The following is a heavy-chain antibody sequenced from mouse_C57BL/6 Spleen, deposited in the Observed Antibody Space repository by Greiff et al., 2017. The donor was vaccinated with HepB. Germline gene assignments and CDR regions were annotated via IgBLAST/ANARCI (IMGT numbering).Heavy chain of an antibody. Sequence: EVQVVESGPGLVKPSQSLSLTCSVTGYSITSGYYWNWIRQFPGNKLEWMGYISYDGSNNYNPSLKNRISITRDTSKNQFFLKLNSVTTEDTATYYCAREGDYDEWFAYWGQGTLVTVSA. J-gene: IGHJ3*01. CDR3: AREGDYDEWFAY. D-gene: IGHD2-4*01. CDR2: ISYDGSN. V-gene: IGHV3-6*01. CDR1: GYSITSGYY.